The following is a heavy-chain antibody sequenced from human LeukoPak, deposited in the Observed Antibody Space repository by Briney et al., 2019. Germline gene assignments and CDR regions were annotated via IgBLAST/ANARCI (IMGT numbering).Heavy chain of an antibody. Sequence: SETLSLTCAVYGGSFSGYYWRWIRQPPGKGLEWIGEINHSGSTNYNPSLKSRVTISVDTSKNQFSLKLSSVTAADTAVYYCARGLGSSWSPLGYWGQGTLVTVSS. V-gene: IGHV4-34*01. CDR1: GGSFSGYY. CDR3: ARGLGSSWSPLGY. J-gene: IGHJ4*02. D-gene: IGHD6-13*01. CDR2: INHSGST.